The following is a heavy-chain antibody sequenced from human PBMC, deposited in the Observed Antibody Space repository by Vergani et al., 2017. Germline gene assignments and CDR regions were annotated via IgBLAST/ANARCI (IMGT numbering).Heavy chain of an antibody. Sequence: EVQLVESGGGLIQPGGSLRLSCAASGFTVSSNYMSWVRQAPGKGLEWVSAISGSGGSTYYADSVKGRFTISRDNSKNTLYLQMNSLRAEDTAVYYCAKDPYGDYPPLDYWGQGTLVTVSS. V-gene: IGHV3-23*04. J-gene: IGHJ4*02. CDR2: ISGSGGST. CDR1: GFTVSSNY. CDR3: AKDPYGDYPPLDY. D-gene: IGHD4-17*01.